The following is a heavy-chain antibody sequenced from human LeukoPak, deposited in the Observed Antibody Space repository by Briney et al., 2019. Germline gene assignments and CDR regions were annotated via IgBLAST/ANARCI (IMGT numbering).Heavy chain of an antibody. D-gene: IGHD1-26*01. Sequence: GSLRLSCAASGFTFSSYSMNWVRQAPGKGLEWVSYTSDRSSTKYYADSVKGRFTISRDNAKNSVFLQMNSLRAEDTAVYYCARDKSGSYFFPFDYWGQGTLVTVSS. CDR2: TSDRSSTK. V-gene: IGHV3-48*01. CDR3: ARDKSGSYFFPFDY. J-gene: IGHJ4*02. CDR1: GFTFSSYS.